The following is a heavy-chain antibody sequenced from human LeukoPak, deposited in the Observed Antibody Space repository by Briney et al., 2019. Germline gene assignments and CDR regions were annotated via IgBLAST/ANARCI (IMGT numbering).Heavy chain of an antibody. D-gene: IGHD2-8*01. J-gene: IGHJ4*02. CDR2: IYDGGST. CDR1: GASIRSGDYY. V-gene: IGHV4-30-4*01. CDR3: ARKFCSNGACSGGFDY. Sequence: SETLSLTCTVSGASIRSGDYYWSWIRQPPGKGLEWIGYIYDGGSTYYNPSLKSRITISVDTSENRFSLKLSSVTATDTAVYYCARKFCSNGACSGGFDYWGQGTLVTVSS.